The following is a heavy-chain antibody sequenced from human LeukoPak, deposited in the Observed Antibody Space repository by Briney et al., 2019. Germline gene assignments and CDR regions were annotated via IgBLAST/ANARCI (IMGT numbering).Heavy chain of an antibody. CDR1: GFTFSSYA. D-gene: IGHD2-21*01. CDR3: ARVGADCGGDCHFDY. V-gene: IGHV3-30-3*01. J-gene: IGHJ4*02. CDR2: ISYDGSNK. Sequence: GRSLRLSCAASGFTFSSYAMHWVRQAPGKGPEWVAVISYDGSNKYYADSVKGRFTISRDNSKNTLYLQMNSLRAEDTAVYYCARVGADCGGDCHFDYWGQGTLVTVSS.